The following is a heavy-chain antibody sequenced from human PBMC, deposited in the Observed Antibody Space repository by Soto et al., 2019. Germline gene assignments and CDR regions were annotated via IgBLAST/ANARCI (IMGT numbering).Heavy chain of an antibody. D-gene: IGHD6-6*01. CDR3: ARAGKQIGGPSSSIQH. Sequence: SETLSLTCAVYGGSFSGYYWSWIRQPPGKGLEWIGEINHSGSTNYNPSLKSRVTISVDTSKNQFSLKLSSVTAADTAVYYCARAGKQIGGPSSSIQHCGQGTLVTVYS. V-gene: IGHV4-34*01. CDR2: INHSGST. J-gene: IGHJ1*01. CDR1: GGSFSGYY.